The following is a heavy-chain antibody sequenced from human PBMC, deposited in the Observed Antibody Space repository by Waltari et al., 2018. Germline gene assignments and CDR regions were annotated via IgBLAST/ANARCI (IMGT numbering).Heavy chain of an antibody. CDR2: INTNTGNP. J-gene: IGHJ4*02. CDR1: GYIFSNYA. CDR3: AKGIQLWGRGSWYFDD. V-gene: IGHV7-4-1*02. D-gene: IGHD5-18*01. Sequence: QVQLVQSGSELKKPGASVKVSFKASGYIFSNYAMNWVRQAPGQGLAWMGWINTNTGNPTDAQGFTGRFVFSLDTSVSTAYLQISSLKAEDTSVYYCAKGIQLWGRGSWYFDDWGQGTLVTVSS.